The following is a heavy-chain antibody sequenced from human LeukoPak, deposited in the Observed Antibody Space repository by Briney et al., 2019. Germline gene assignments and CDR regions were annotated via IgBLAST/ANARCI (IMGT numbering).Heavy chain of an antibody. CDR1: GGSISSGGYY. CDR3: ARDPLDTAHGDY. CDR2: IYYSGST. D-gene: IGHD5-18*01. Sequence: SETLSLTCTVSGGSISSGGYYWSWIRQHPGKGLEWIGYIYYSGSTYHNPSLKSRVTISVDTSKNQFSLKLSSVTAADTAVYYCARDPLDTAHGDYWGQGTLVTVSS. V-gene: IGHV4-31*03. J-gene: IGHJ4*02.